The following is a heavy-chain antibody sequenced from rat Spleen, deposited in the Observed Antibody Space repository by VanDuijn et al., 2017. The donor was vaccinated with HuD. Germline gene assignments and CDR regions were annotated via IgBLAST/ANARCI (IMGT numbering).Heavy chain of an antibody. J-gene: IGHJ2*01. CDR2: IHTGGGYT. V-gene: IGHV5S13*01. CDR1: GFTFSRSA. Sequence: EVQLVESGGGLVQPGRSQKLSCVVSGFTFSRSAMAWVRQAPTKGLEWVASIHTGGGYTYYRDSVKGRFTISRDNAKNTLYLQMDSLRSKDTATYYCAQWNSRYFTYWGQGVMVTVSS. CDR3: AQWNSRYFTY. D-gene: IGHD4-4*01.